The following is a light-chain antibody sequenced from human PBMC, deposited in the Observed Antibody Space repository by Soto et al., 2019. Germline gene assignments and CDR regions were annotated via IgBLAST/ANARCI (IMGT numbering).Light chain of an antibody. J-gene: IGKJ5*01. V-gene: IGKV2-30*01. CDR3: QQYNNWPPIT. CDR1: QSLVDSDGNTH. Sequence: DVVMTQSPLFLPVTLGQPASVSCRSSQSLVDSDGNTHLSWYQQRPGQSPRRLIYGASTRAAGIPARFSGSGSGTEFTLTISSLQSEDFAVYYCQQYNNWPPITFGQGTRLEI. CDR2: GAS.